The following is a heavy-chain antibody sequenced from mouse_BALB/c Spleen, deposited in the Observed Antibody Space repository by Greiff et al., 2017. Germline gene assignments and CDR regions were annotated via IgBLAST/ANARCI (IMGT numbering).Heavy chain of an antibody. J-gene: IGHJ4*01. CDR3: ARDGPDDAGRAMDD. D-gene: IGHD2-3*01. V-gene: IGHV5-6-4*01. CDR2: ISSGGSYT. CDR1: GFTFSSYT. Sequence: EVKLMESGGGLVKPGGSLKLSCAASGFTFSSYTMSWVRQTPEKRLEWVATISSGGSYTYYPDSVKGRFTISRDNAKNTLYLQMSSLKSEDTAMYYCARDGPDDAGRAMDDWGQGTSVTVSA.